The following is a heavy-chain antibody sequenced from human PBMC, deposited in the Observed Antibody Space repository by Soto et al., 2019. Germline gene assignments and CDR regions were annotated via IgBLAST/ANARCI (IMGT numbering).Heavy chain of an antibody. J-gene: IGHJ6*02. CDR3: ARSTPNGYNYGSYYYYYGMDV. Sequence: QLQLQESGPGLVKPSETLSLTCTVSGGSISSSTYSWVWIRQPPGKGLEWIGGIYYSGSTYYNPSLKSPVTISVDTSKNQSSLKMTSVTAADTAVYYCARSTPNGYNYGSYYYYYGMDVWGQGTTVTVSS. V-gene: IGHV4-39*01. CDR2: IYYSGST. D-gene: IGHD5-18*01. CDR1: GGSISSSTYS.